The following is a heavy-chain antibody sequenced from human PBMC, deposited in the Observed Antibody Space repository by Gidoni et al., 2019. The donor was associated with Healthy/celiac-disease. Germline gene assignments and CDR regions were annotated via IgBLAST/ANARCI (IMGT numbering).Heavy chain of an antibody. V-gene: IGHV4-39*01. Sequence: QLQLQESGPGLVKPSETLSLTCTVSGGSISSSSYYWGWLRQPPGKGLEWIGSIYYSGSTYYNPSLKSRVTISVDTSKNQFSLKLSSVTAADTAVYYCARPRWYYYGSGSYYFLADYGMDVWGQGTTVTVSS. D-gene: IGHD3-10*01. J-gene: IGHJ6*02. CDR2: IYYSGST. CDR1: GGSISSSSYY. CDR3: ARPRWYYYGSGSYYFLADYGMDV.